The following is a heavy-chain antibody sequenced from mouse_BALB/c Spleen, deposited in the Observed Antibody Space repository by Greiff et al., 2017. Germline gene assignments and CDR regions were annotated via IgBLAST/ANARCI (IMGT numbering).Heavy chain of an antibody. CDR2: IWSGGST. D-gene: IGHD1-1*01. CDR1: GFSLTSYG. J-gene: IGHJ3*01. CDR3: ARDYYGSSEFAY. Sequence: VKLMESGPGLVQPSQSLSITCTVSGFSLTSYGVHWVRQSPGKGLEWLGVIWSGGSTDYNAAFISRLSISKDNSKSQVFFKMNSLQADDTAIYYCARDYYGSSEFAYWGQGTLVTVSS. V-gene: IGHV2-4-1*01.